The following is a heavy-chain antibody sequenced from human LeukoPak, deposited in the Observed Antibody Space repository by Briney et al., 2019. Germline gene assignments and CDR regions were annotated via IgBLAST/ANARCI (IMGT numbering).Heavy chain of an antibody. Sequence: GGSLRLSCAASGFTFSGYGMNWVRQAPGKGREWVSSISSSSGYTYYGDSGKGRFTISRDNAKNSLYLQMNSLRAEDTAMYYCARKSIAVAGPFDYWGQGTLVTVSS. CDR2: ISSSSGYT. J-gene: IGHJ4*02. D-gene: IGHD6-19*01. V-gene: IGHV3-21*01. CDR3: ARKSIAVAGPFDY. CDR1: GFTFSGYG.